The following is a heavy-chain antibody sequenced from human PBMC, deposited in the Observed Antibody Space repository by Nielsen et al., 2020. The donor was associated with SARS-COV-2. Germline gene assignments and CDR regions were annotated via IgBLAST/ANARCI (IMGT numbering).Heavy chain of an antibody. D-gene: IGHD6-13*01. CDR2: ISRDGSSI. Sequence: GGSLRLSCAVSGFIFYDHAMHWVRQVPGKGLEWVSTISRDGSSIAYEDSVKGRFTISRDSANNSLHLQMKSLRVEDTAYYFCARAGDGSSWYGKWIDLWGQGTLVTVSS. V-gene: IGHV3-9*01. CDR1: GFIFYDHA. J-gene: IGHJ1*01. CDR3: ARAGDGSSWYGKWIDL.